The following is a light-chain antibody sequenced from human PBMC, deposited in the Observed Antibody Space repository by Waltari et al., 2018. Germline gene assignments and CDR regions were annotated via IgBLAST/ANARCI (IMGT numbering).Light chain of an antibody. V-gene: IGLV2-14*03. J-gene: IGLJ2*01. Sequence: QSDLSQPASMSGSPAQSITISCTATSSDVGDNNSVSWYQQYPGKAPKLIIYDVKNRPSGVSNRFSGAKSGNTASLTISGLQAEDEADYYCSSYTSTSTVLFGGGTKVTVL. CDR1: SSDVGDNNS. CDR3: SSYTSTSTVL. CDR2: DVK.